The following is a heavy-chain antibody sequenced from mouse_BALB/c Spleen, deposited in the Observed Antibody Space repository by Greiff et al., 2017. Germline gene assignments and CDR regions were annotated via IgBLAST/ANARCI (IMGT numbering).Heavy chain of an antibody. V-gene: IGHV5-6-3*01. CDR2: INSNGGST. Sequence: EVNLVESGGGLVQPGGSLKLSCAASGFTFSSYGMSWVRQTPDKRLELVATINSNGGSTYYPDSVKGRFTISRDNAKNTLYLQMSSLKSEDTAMYYCARNGNQAWFAYWGQGTLVTVSA. CDR1: GFTFSSYG. D-gene: IGHD1-1*01. CDR3: ARNGNQAWFAY. J-gene: IGHJ3*01.